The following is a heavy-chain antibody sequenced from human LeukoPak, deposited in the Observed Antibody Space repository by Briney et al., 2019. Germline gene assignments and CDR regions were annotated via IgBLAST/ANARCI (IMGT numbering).Heavy chain of an antibody. V-gene: IGHV3-7*01. CDR3: ARAPLGRYCSGGSCYSSSGAVDF. Sequence: GGSLRPSWAAPGFTFSGYWMSWVRQAPGKGRGWVANIKGDGIEKYFGDAVRGRFTISRDNAKNSLYLQMNSLRAKDTAVYYCARAPLGRYCSGGSCYSSSGAVDFWGQGTMVTVSS. CDR1: GFTFSGYW. D-gene: IGHD2-15*01. CDR2: IKGDGIEK. J-gene: IGHJ3*01.